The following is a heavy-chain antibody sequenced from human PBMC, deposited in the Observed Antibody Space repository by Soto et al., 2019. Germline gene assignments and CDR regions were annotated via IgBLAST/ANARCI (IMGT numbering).Heavy chain of an antibody. CDR2: IFYSGTT. CDR1: GVSINSGDYY. V-gene: IGHV4-31*03. J-gene: IGHJ3*02. CDR3: AKVLGHAFDI. Sequence: QVQLQESGPGLVKPSQTLSLNCSVSGVSINSGDYYWSWIRQHAGQGLEWIGYIFYSGTTFYNPSLKSRVTISIDASKNQFSLEMSSVTAADTAVYYCAKVLGHAFDIRGQGTMVTVSS. D-gene: IGHD7-27*01.